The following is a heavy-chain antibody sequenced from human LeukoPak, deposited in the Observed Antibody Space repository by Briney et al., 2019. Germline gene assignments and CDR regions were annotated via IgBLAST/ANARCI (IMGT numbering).Heavy chain of an antibody. CDR2: IYTSGST. Sequence: TLSLTCTVSGGSISSGSYYWSWIRQPAGKGLEWIGRIYTSGSTNYNPSLKSRVTISVDTSKNQFSLKLSSVTAADTAVYYCARTKGGITSPVDYWGQGTLVTVSS. CDR1: GGSISSGSYY. V-gene: IGHV4-61*02. CDR3: ARTKGGITSPVDY. D-gene: IGHD3-16*01. J-gene: IGHJ4*02.